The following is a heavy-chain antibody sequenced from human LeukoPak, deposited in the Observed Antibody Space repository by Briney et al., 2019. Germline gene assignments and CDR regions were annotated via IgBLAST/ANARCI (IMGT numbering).Heavy chain of an antibody. CDR1: GFTFSSYA. CDR3: ARARYYYDNSVDY. V-gene: IGHV3-30*04. CDR2: ISYDGGNK. Sequence: PGGSLRLSCAASGFTFSSYAMHWVRQAPGKGMEWVAVISYDGGNKYYADSVKGRFTISRDNSKNTLYPQMNSLRAEDTAAYYCARARYYYDNSVDYWGQGTLVTVSS. D-gene: IGHD3-22*01. J-gene: IGHJ4*02.